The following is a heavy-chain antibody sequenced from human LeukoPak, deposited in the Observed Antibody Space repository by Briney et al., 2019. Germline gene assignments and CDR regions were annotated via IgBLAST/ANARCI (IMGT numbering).Heavy chain of an antibody. D-gene: IGHD5-24*01. CDR1: GYSFTNYG. J-gene: IGHJ3*02. CDR3: ARHVTISGPYDASGI. Sequence: ASVKVSCKASGYSFTNYGISWVRQAPGQGLEWMGWISPYNGNANYAQNFQGRVTLTADTSTTTAYMDLTNLSSDDTAVYYCARHVTISGPYDASGIWGQGTMVTVSP. V-gene: IGHV1-18*01. CDR2: ISPYNGNA.